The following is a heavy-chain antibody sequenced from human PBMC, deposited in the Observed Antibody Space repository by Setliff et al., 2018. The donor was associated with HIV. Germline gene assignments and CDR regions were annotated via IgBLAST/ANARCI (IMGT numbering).Heavy chain of an antibody. Sequence: NPSETLSLTCTVSGGSISSYYWSWIRQPAGKGLEWLGRIYTSGSTNYNPSLKSRVTMSVDTSKNQFSLKLSSVTAADTAVYYCAAVKDYYDSSGVEAFDIWGQGTMVTVS. D-gene: IGHD3-22*01. CDR1: GGSISSYY. V-gene: IGHV4-4*07. CDR2: IYTSGST. J-gene: IGHJ3*02. CDR3: AAVKDYYDSSGVEAFDI.